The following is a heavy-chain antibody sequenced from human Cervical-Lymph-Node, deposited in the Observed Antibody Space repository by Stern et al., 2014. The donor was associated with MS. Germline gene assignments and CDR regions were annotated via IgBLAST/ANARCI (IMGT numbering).Heavy chain of an antibody. D-gene: IGHD3-3*01. J-gene: IGHJ6*02. V-gene: IGHV1-69*08. CDR1: GGSFSSHT. Sequence: VQLVESGAEVRKPGSSVKVSCQASGGSFSSHTIIWVRQAPGQGLEWMGRTIPLVNTVNYARKFQGRVRMTTDRPTNTVYLELSSLRSEDTAVYFCARSKGSGALEWMYGMDLWGQGTTVIVSS. CDR3: ARSKGSGALEWMYGMDL. CDR2: TIPLVNTV.